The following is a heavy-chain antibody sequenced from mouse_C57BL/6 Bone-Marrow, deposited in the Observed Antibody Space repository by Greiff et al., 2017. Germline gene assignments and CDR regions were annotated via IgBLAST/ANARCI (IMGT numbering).Heavy chain of an antibody. J-gene: IGHJ4*01. CDR1: GFSLTSYV. CDR3: AKRSLWYFYAMDY. V-gene: IGHV2-9*01. Sequence: ESGPGLVAPSQSLSITCTVSGFSLTSYVVDWVRQPPGKGLEWLGVLWGGGSTNYNSYLMSRLSISKDKSKSQVFLKMNSLQTDDTAMYYCAKRSLWYFYAMDYWGQGTSVTVSS. CDR2: LWGGGST. D-gene: IGHD1-1*02.